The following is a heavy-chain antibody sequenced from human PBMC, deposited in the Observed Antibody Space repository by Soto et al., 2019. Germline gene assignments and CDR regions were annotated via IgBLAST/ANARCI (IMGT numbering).Heavy chain of an antibody. D-gene: IGHD2-15*01. Sequence: ESGGGVVQPGRSLRLSCAASGFTFSSYGMHWVRQAPGKGLEWVAVISYDGSNKYYADSVKGRFTISRDNSKNTLYLQMNSLRAEDTAVYYCAKGTYCSGGSCYLGHFDYWGQGTLVTVSS. CDR2: ISYDGSNK. V-gene: IGHV3-30*18. J-gene: IGHJ4*02. CDR1: GFTFSSYG. CDR3: AKGTYCSGGSCYLGHFDY.